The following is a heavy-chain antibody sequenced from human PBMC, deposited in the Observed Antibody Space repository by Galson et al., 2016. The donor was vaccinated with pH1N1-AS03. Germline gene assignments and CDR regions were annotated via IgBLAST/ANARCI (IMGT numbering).Heavy chain of an antibody. D-gene: IGHD3-10*01. CDR3: ARAPDGSGSLYYFDY. V-gene: IGHV3-74*01. CDR1: GFTFSSYW. Sequence: SLRLSCAASGFTFSSYWMHWVRQAPGKGQVWVSSVNYDGSTTHYADSVKGRFTISRDNAKNTLYLQMNSLRAEDTAVYYCARAPDGSGSLYYFDYWGQGTLVTVSS. CDR2: VNYDGSTT. J-gene: IGHJ4*02.